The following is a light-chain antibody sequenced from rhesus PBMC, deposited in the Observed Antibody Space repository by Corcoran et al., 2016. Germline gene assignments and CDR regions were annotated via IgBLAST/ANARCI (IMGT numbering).Light chain of an antibody. CDR1: QGINNF. CDR2: YAS. J-gene: IGKJ4*01. Sequence: DIQMTQSPSSLSASVGDRVTITCRASQGINNFLTWYQQKQWKAPKPLIYYASHLETGVPSRFSGSGSETDYTLTINSLPPEDVATYYCQQYSESPLTFGGGAKVDIK. CDR3: QQYSESPLT. V-gene: IGKV1-66*01.